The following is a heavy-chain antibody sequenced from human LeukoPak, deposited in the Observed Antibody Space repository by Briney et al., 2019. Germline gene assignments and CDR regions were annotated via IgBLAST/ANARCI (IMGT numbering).Heavy chain of an antibody. Sequence: GGSLRLSCTVSGCTFSSYWMHWVRQAPGKGLVWVSRINSDGSSTSYADSVKGRFTIARDNAKNKLYLQMNSLRADDAAVYYCARDQGSVGRNFDHWGQGTLVTVSS. CDR3: ARDQGSVGRNFDH. CDR2: INSDGSST. V-gene: IGHV3-74*01. D-gene: IGHD1-26*01. CDR1: GCTFSSYW. J-gene: IGHJ4*02.